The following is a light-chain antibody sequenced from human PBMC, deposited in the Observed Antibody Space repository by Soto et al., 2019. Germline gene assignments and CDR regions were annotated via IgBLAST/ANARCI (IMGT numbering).Light chain of an antibody. J-gene: IGKJ4*01. CDR1: QSVSNY. CDR2: DAS. CDR3: QQSRYWPLT. Sequence: EIVLTQSPATLSLSPGERATVSCRASQSVSNYLAWYQQKPGQAPRLLMYDASNRATGITARFSGSGTGTDFTITIDCLEPEDFAVYYCQQSRYWPLTFGGGIKVEIK. V-gene: IGKV3-11*01.